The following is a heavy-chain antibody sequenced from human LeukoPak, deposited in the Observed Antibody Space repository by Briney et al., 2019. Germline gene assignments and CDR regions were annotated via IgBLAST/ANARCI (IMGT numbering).Heavy chain of an antibody. CDR3: ARGRDIVVVPAARFDP. CDR1: GYTFTGYY. V-gene: IGHV1-2*02. J-gene: IGHJ5*02. CDR2: INPNSGGT. Sequence: GASVKVSCKASGYTFTGYYMHWVRQAPGQGLEWMGWINPNSGGTNYAQKFQGRVTMTRDTSISTAYMELSRLRSDDTAVYYCARGRDIVVVPAARFDPWGQGTLVTVSS. D-gene: IGHD2-2*01.